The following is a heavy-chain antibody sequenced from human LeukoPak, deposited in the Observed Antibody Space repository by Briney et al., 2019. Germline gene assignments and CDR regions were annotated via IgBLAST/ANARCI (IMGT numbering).Heavy chain of an antibody. CDR2: IGVVSDYV. D-gene: IGHD2-21*01. V-gene: IGHV3-21*01. CDR1: GFSFSSYG. CDR3: AKEIGRRYSVDV. Sequence: GGSLRLSCAASGFSFSSYGMYWVRQAPGKGLEWVASIGVVSDYVYYPDSLKGRFTIFRDNPKNSLYLQIDSLRGEDTAVYYCAKEIGRRYSVDVWGQGTTVVVSS. J-gene: IGHJ6*02.